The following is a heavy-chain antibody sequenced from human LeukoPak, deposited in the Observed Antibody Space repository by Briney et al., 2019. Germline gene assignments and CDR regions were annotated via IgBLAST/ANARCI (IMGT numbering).Heavy chain of an antibody. Sequence: SETLSLTCTVSGGSISSGSYYWSWIRQPAGKGLEWIGRIYTSGSTNYNPSLKSRATISVDTSKNQFSLKLSSVTAADTAVYYCARDRSYDFWSGYYIWGQGTLVTVSS. D-gene: IGHD3-3*01. CDR3: ARDRSYDFWSGYYI. CDR1: GGSISSGSYY. V-gene: IGHV4-61*02. CDR2: IYTSGST. J-gene: IGHJ4*02.